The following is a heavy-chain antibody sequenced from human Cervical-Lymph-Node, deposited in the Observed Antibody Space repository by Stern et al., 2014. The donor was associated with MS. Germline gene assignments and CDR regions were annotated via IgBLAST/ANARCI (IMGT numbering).Heavy chain of an antibody. J-gene: IGHJ6*02. CDR3: VTEVAGHRLGMMDV. Sequence: QMQLVQSGAEVKTPGASVKVSCKASGYTFTSYFMHWVRQAPGQGLEWMGIINPSGGSTRYAQKFQGRVTMTRDTSTSTVYMGLSSLRSEDTAVYYCVTEVAGHRLGMMDVWGQGTTVIVSS. CDR1: GYTFTSYF. CDR2: INPSGGST. D-gene: IGHD6-19*01. V-gene: IGHV1-46*01.